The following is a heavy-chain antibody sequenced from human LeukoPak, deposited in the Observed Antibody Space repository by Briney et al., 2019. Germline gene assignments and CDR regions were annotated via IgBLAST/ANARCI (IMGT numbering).Heavy chain of an antibody. V-gene: IGHV4-4*02. CDR3: ARSRIASGAPSFDY. CDR1: GGSISSQNW. J-gene: IGHJ4*02. D-gene: IGHD4/OR15-4a*01. Sequence: PSGTLSLTCAVSGGSISSQNWWSWVRQTPMRGLEWLGEVHHTGTMNHNPSLKSRVSMSVDKSKNQFSLNLYSMTAADTATYYCARSRIASGAPSFDYWGQGTLVTVSS. CDR2: VHHTGTM.